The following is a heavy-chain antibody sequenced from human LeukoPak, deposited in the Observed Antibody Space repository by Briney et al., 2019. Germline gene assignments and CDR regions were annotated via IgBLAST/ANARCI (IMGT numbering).Heavy chain of an antibody. Sequence: SETLSLTCTVSGGSISSYYWSWIRQPAGKGLEWIGRIYSRGGTNNNPSLKSRVTMSVDTSKNQFSLKLSSVTAADTAVYYCARGRYCSADICSGGDAFDIWGQGTMVSVSP. CDR3: ARGRYCSADICSGGDAFDI. D-gene: IGHD2-15*01. CDR1: GGSISSYY. CDR2: IYSRGGT. J-gene: IGHJ3*02. V-gene: IGHV4-4*07.